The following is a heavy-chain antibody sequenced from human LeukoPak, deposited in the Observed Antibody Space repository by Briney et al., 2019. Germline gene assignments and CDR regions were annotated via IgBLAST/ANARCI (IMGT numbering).Heavy chain of an antibody. D-gene: IGHD5-12*01. Sequence: KPSETLSLTCAVYGGSFSGYYWSWIRQPPGKGLEWIGEINHSGSTNYNPSLKSRVTISVDTSKNQFSLKLSSVTAADPAVYYCAREGYSGYLDAFDIWGQGTMVTVSS. CDR2: INHSGST. V-gene: IGHV4-34*01. CDR3: AREGYSGYLDAFDI. CDR1: GGSFSGYY. J-gene: IGHJ3*02.